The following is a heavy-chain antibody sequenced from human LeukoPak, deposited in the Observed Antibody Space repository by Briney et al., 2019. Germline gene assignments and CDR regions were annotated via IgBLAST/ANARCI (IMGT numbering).Heavy chain of an antibody. Sequence: ASVKVSCKASGGTFSSYAISWVRQAPGQGLEWMGGIIPIFGTANYAQKFQGRVTITTDESTSTAYMELSSLRSEDTAVHYCASRRGYSYGSLDYWGQGTLVTVSS. CDR3: ASRRGYSYGSLDY. CDR1: GGTFSSYA. J-gene: IGHJ4*02. V-gene: IGHV1-69*05. CDR2: IIPIFGTA. D-gene: IGHD5-18*01.